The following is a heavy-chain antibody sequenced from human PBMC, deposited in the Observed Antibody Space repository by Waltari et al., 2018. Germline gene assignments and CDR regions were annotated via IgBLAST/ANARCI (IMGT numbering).Heavy chain of an antibody. CDR3: VRGRIGTTQSGDWFDP. CDR2: ISNSSSYI. CDR1: GLSFNSYS. Sequence: VQLVESGGGLVKPGGSLRLSCEGSGLSFNSYSLHWVRQAPGKGLEGISSISNSSSYIFYVDSVKGRFTISRDNAKNSLYLQMNSLRAEDTAMYYCVRGRIGTTQSGDWFDPWGQGTLVTVSS. D-gene: IGHD1-7*01. V-gene: IGHV3-21*02. J-gene: IGHJ5*02.